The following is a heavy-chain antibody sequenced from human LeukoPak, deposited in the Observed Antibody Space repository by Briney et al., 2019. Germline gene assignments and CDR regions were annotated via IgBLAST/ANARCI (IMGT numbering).Heavy chain of an antibody. CDR1: GFTFSSYA. D-gene: IGHD2-2*02. CDR2: ISYDGSNK. Sequence: PGGSLRLSCAASGFTFSSYAMHWVRQAPGKGLEWVAVISYDGSNKYYADSVKGRFTISRDNSKNTLYLQMNSLRAEDTAVYYCARGVVVVPAAKPLYMDVWGKGTTVTVSS. J-gene: IGHJ6*03. V-gene: IGHV3-30-3*01. CDR3: ARGVVVVPAAKPLYMDV.